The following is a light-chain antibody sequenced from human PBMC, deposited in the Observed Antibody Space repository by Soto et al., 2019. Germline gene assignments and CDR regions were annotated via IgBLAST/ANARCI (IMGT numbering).Light chain of an antibody. Sequence: DIQMTQSPSTLSSSFGDRVTITCGASQSISSWFAWYQQKPGKDPKLLIYDASSLESGVPSRFIGSGSGTEFTLTICSLPPDDFATYYCQHYNYHRTFGQGTKVDI. J-gene: IGKJ1*01. CDR3: QHYNYHRT. CDR1: QSISSW. V-gene: IGKV1-5*01. CDR2: DAS.